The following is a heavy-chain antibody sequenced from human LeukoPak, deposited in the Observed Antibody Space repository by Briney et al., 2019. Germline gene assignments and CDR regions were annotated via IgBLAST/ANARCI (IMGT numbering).Heavy chain of an antibody. V-gene: IGHV4-59*08. CDR3: ATSIAAAGPMGFDY. Sequence: SETLSLTCTVSGGSISSYYWSWIRQPPGKGLEWIGYIYYSGSTNYNPSLKSRVTISVDTSKNQFSLKLSSVTAADTAVYYCATSIAAAGPMGFDYWGQGTLVTVSS. CDR1: GGSISSYY. CDR2: IYYSGST. J-gene: IGHJ4*02. D-gene: IGHD6-13*01.